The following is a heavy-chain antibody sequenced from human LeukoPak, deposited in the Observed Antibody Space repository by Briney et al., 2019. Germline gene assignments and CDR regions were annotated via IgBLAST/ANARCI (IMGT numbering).Heavy chain of an antibody. J-gene: IGHJ4*02. D-gene: IGHD6-6*01. CDR3: ARDLAARHFDY. Sequence: PGRSLRLSCAASEFTFSSYGMHWVRHAPGRGLEWVAVIWYDGSKKYYGDSVKGRYTISRDNSKNTLYLQMNSLRGEDTAIYYCARDLAARHFDYWGQGTLVTVSS. CDR1: EFTFSSYG. CDR2: IWYDGSKK. V-gene: IGHV3-33*01.